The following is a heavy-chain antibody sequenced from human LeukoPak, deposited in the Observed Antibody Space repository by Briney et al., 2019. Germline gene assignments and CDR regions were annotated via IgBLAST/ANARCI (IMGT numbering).Heavy chain of an antibody. CDR1: GFVFGHSW. CDR2: INLDGSEI. Sequence: PGGSLRLSCEASGFVFGHSWMSWVRQAPGKGLEWVANINLDGSEINYLDSLTGRLTIPRDNAKDLLYLQMNGLRAEDTAVYFCVRDRGYSTFDYWGQGTLVTVSS. J-gene: IGHJ4*02. D-gene: IGHD3-22*01. V-gene: IGHV3-7*03. CDR3: VRDRGYSTFDY.